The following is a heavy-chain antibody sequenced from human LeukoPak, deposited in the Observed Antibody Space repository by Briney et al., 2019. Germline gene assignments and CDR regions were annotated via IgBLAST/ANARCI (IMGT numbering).Heavy chain of an antibody. V-gene: IGHV3-74*01. J-gene: IGHJ6*03. D-gene: IGHD2-2*01. CDR2: INTDGSST. CDR3: ARAFYCSSTSCYRNTHYYYYYYMDV. CDR1: GFTFSSYW. Sequence: GGSLRLSCAASGFTFSSYWMHWVRQAPGKGLVWVSRINTDGSSTSYADSVKGRFTISRDNAKNTLYLQMNSLRAEDTAVYYCARAFYCSSTSCYRNTHYYYYYYMDVRGKGTTVTVSS.